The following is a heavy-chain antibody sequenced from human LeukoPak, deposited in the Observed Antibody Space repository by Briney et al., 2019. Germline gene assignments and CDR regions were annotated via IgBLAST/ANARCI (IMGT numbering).Heavy chain of an antibody. CDR3: ARAWIQLWTNGLDY. CDR1: GYSFTGYY. V-gene: IGHV1-2*02. J-gene: IGHJ4*02. D-gene: IGHD5-18*01. CDR2: INPYSGDT. Sequence: ASVKVSFKASGYSFTGYYIHWLRQAPGQGLEWMGWINPYSGDTNYARKFQGRVTMTRDTSISTAYMELSSLRSDDTAVYYCARAWIQLWTNGLDYWGQGTLVTVSS.